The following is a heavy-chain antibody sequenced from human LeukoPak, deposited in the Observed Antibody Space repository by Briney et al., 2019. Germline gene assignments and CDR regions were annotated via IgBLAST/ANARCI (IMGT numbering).Heavy chain of an antibody. CDR2: ISYDGSNK. CDR1: GFTFSSYG. J-gene: IGHJ4*02. Sequence: PGGSLRLSCAASGFTFSSYGMHWVRQAPGKGLEWVAVISYDGSNKYYADSVKGRFTISRDNSKNTLYPQMNSLRAEDTAVYYCANLGTMSSDYWGQGTLVTVSS. CDR3: ANLGTMSSDY. D-gene: IGHD3-10*02. V-gene: IGHV3-30*18.